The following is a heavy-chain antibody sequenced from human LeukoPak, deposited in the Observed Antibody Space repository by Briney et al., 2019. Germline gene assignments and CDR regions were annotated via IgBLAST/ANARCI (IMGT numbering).Heavy chain of an antibody. J-gene: IGHJ5*02. D-gene: IGHD3-22*01. CDR3: ASHAYYYDSSGSRGWFDP. CDR2: IYYSGST. CDR1: GGSISSSTYY. Sequence: SETLSLTCTVSGGSISSSTYYWGWVRQPPAKGLEWIGSIYYSGSTYYNPSLKSRVTISVDTSKNHFSLKLTSVTAADTAVYYCASHAYYYDSSGSRGWFDPWGQGTLVTVSS. V-gene: IGHV4-39*02.